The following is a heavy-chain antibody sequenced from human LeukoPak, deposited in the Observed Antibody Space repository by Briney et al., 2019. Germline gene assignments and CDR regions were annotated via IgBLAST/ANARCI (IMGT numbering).Heavy chain of an antibody. Sequence: ASVKVSCKASGYTFTGCYMHWVRQAPGQGLERMGWINPNSGGTNYAQKFQGRVTMTRDTSISTAYMELSRLRSDDTAVYYCARGYPTADYYYYMDVWGKGTTVTVSS. D-gene: IGHD1-1*01. CDR1: GYTFTGCY. V-gene: IGHV1-2*02. J-gene: IGHJ6*03. CDR2: INPNSGGT. CDR3: ARGYPTADYYYYMDV.